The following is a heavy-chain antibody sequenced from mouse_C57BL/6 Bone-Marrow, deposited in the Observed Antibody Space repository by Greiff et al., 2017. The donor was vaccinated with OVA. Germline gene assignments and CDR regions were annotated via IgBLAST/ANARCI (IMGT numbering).Heavy chain of an antibody. CDR1: GYTFTSYW. J-gene: IGHJ1*03. D-gene: IGHD1-1*01. CDR3: ASHLIATVTYFEV. V-gene: IGHV1-55*01. Sequence: QVQLQQPGAELVKPGASVKMSCKASGYTFTSYWITWVKQRPGQGLEWIGDIYPGSGSTNYNEKFKSKATLTVDTSSSAAYMQLSSLTSEDSAVYDCASHLIATVTYFEVWGTGTTVTVSS. CDR2: IYPGSGST.